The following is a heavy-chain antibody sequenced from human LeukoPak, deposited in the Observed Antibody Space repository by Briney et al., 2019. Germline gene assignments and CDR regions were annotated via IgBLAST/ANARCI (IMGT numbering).Heavy chain of an antibody. D-gene: IGHD3-22*01. J-gene: IGHJ4*02. CDR1: GFTFSSAW. Sequence: GGSLRLSCAASGFTFSSAWMSWVRQAPGKGLEWVANIKQDGSEKYYVDSVKGRFTISRDNAKNSLYLQMNSLRAADTAVYYCARNPAYYYPDYFDYWAQGTLVTVSS. V-gene: IGHV3-7*01. CDR2: IKQDGSEK. CDR3: ARNPAYYYPDYFDY.